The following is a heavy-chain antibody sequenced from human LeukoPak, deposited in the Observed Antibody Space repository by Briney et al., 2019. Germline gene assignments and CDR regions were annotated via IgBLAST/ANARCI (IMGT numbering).Heavy chain of an antibody. CDR2: IYHTGST. J-gene: IGHJ4*02. D-gene: IGHD3-10*01. CDR3: ARVGRIITSGIDY. Sequence: SETLFLTCCVSGYSISRGYYWAWIRQPPGKGLEWIGTIYHTGSTYYTPSLGSRVTISVDTYKNEFSLNLNSVTAADTAVYFFARVGRIITSGIDYWGQGALVSVSS. V-gene: IGHV4-38-2*02. CDR1: GYSISRGYY.